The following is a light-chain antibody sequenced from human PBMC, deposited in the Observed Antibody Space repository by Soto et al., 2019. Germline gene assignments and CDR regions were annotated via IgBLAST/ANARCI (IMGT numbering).Light chain of an antibody. CDR1: SSNIGSNT. J-gene: IGLJ1*01. V-gene: IGLV1-44*01. CDR3: AAWDDSLNAFG. CDR2: SNN. Sequence: QTVVTQPPSASGTPGQRVTISCSGSSSNIGSNTVNWYQQLPGTAPKLLIYSNNQRPSGVPDRFSGSKSGTSASLAISGLQSEDEADYYCAAWDDSLNAFGFGTGTKLTVL.